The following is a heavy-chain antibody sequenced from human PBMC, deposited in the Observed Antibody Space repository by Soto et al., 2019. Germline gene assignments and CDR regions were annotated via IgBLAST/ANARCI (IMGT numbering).Heavy chain of an antibody. V-gene: IGHV4-59*08. J-gene: IGHJ6*02. CDR2: IYYSGST. CDR3: ARVDILTVYGCMDV. D-gene: IGHD3-9*01. CDR1: GGSISSYF. Sequence: LSLTCTVSGGSISSYFWSWIRQSPGKGLEWIGYIYYSGSTYYNPTLKCRVTISVDRSKNLFSLKLSSVTAADTAVYYCARVDILTVYGCMDVWGQGTTVTVSS.